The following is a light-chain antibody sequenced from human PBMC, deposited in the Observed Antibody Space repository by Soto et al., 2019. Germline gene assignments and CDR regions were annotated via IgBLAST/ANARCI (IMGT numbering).Light chain of an antibody. J-gene: IGLJ2*01. CDR1: RSGIGAYNF. Sequence: QSALTQPASVSGSPGQSITISCTGTRSGIGAYNFVSWYQQHPGEVPKLILYDVNVRPSGASNRFSGSKSGNTASLTISGLQAADEADYYCTSWTTSTTMIFGGGTKVAVL. CDR3: TSWTTSTTMI. V-gene: IGLV2-14*03. CDR2: DVN.